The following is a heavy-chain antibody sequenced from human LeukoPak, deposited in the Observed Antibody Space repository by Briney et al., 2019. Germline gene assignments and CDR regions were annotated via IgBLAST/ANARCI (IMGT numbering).Heavy chain of an antibody. Sequence: GGSLRLSCAASGFTVSSNYMNWVRQAPGKGLEWVSSISSSSNYIYYADSVKGRFTISRDNAKNSLYLQMNSLRAEDTAVYYCARETGMSTMSYWGQGTLVTVSS. D-gene: IGHD5-24*01. CDR3: ARETGMSTMSY. CDR1: GFTVSSNY. J-gene: IGHJ4*02. CDR2: ISSSSNYI. V-gene: IGHV3-21*01.